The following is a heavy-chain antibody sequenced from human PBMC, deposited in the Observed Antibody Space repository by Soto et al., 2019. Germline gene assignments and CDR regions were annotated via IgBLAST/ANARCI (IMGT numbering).Heavy chain of an antibody. CDR3: AKVLSYCSGGSCYPGRLCFDY. CDR1: GFTFSSYA. J-gene: IGHJ4*02. D-gene: IGHD2-15*01. Sequence: PGGSLRLSCAASGFTFSSYAMSWVRQAPGKGLEWVSAISGSGGSTYYADSVKGRFTISRDNSKNTLYLQMNSLRAEDTAVYYCAKVLSYCSGGSCYPGRLCFDYWDQGTLVTVSS. V-gene: IGHV3-23*01. CDR2: ISGSGGST.